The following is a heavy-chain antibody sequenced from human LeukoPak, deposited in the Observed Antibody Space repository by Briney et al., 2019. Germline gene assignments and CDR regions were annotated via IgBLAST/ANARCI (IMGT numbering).Heavy chain of an antibody. CDR1: GFTFDDYA. CDR3: AKGDMVRGVIGGFDP. J-gene: IGHJ5*02. Sequence: GRSLRLSCVASGFTFDDYAMHWVRQAPGKGLEWVSGISWNSGSIGYADSVKGRFTISRDNAKNSLYLQMNSLRAEDTALYYCAKGDMVRGVIGGFDPWGQGTLVTVSS. D-gene: IGHD3-10*01. V-gene: IGHV3-9*01. CDR2: ISWNSGSI.